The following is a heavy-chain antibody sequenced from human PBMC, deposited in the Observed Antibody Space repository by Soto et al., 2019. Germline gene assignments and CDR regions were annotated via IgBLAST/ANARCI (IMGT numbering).Heavy chain of an antibody. CDR1: GYTFTSYA. D-gene: IGHD6-13*01. CDR2: INAGNGNT. CDR3: ARGAAAAQSYYYYGMDV. V-gene: IGHV1-3*01. Sequence: ASVKVSCKASGYTFTSYAMHWVRQAPGQRLEWMGWINAGNGNTKYSQKFQGRVTITRDTSASTAYMELSSLRSEDTAVYYRARGAAAAQSYYYYGMDVWGQGTTVTVSS. J-gene: IGHJ6*02.